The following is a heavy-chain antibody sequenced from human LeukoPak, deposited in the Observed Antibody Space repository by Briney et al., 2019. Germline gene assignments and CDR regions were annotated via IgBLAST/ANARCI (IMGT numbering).Heavy chain of an antibody. V-gene: IGHV4-59*01. CDR1: GGSISSYY. J-gene: IGHJ4*02. D-gene: IGHD3-3*01. CDR2: IYYSGST. CDR3: ARESTIFGVVTL. Sequence: SETLSLTCTVSGGSISSYYWSWIRQPPGKGLEWIGYIYYSGSTNYNPSLKSRVTISVDTSKNQLSLKLSSVTAADTAVYYCARESTIFGVVTLWGQGTLVTVSS.